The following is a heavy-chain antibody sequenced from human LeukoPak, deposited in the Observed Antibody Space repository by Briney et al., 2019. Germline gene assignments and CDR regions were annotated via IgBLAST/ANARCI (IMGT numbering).Heavy chain of an antibody. CDR3: ARESNGGYGFDH. D-gene: IGHD5-12*01. V-gene: IGHV1-18*04. CDR1: GYTFTGYY. J-gene: IGHJ4*02. Sequence: ASVKVSCKASGYTFTGYYMHWVRQAPGQGLEWMGWISAQNGNTNYMQQFLGRVTMTRDTSASTAYMELRSLKSDDTAVYYCARESNGGYGFDHWGQGTPVTVAS. CDR2: ISAQNGNT.